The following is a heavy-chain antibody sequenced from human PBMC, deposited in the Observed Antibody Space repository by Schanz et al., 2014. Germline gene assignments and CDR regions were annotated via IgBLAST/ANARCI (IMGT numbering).Heavy chain of an antibody. CDR1: GFTVSSNY. CDR3: ARDRWDWNNAFDI. J-gene: IGHJ3*02. D-gene: IGHD1-1*01. Sequence: EVQLVESGGGLIQPGGSLRLSCAASGFTVSSNYMSWVRQAPGKGLEWVSVIYSGGSTYYADSVKGRFTISRDNSKNTLYLQMNSLRAEATAVYYCARDRWDWNNAFDIWGQGTMVTVSS. CDR2: IYSGGST. V-gene: IGHV3-53*01.